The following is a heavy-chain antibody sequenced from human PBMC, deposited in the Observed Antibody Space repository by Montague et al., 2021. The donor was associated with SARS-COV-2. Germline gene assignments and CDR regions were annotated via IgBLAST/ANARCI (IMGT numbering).Heavy chain of an antibody. CDR2: IYYSGST. CDR1: GGSISSGGYY. Sequence: SETLSLTCIVSGGSISSGGYYWSWIRQHPGKGLEWIGYIYYSGSTYYNPSLKSRLSISLDTSKNHFSLRLSSVTAADTAIYYCARSESPSYSSSPFDYWGQGTLVTVSS. CDR3: ARSESPSYSSSPFDY. J-gene: IGHJ4*02. D-gene: IGHD6-13*01. V-gene: IGHV4-31*03.